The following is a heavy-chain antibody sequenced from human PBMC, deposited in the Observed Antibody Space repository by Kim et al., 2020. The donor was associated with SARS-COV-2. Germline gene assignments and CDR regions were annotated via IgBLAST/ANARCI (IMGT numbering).Heavy chain of an antibody. V-gene: IGHV1-18*01. Sequence: ASVKVSCKASGYTFTSYGISWVRQAPGQGLEWMGWISAYNGNTNYAQKLQGRVTMTTDTSTSTAYMELRSMRSDDTAVYYCARTSGSYIKIRFFDYWGQGTLVTVSS. J-gene: IGHJ4*02. CDR3: ARTSGSYIKIRFFDY. D-gene: IGHD1-26*01. CDR1: GYTFTSYG. CDR2: ISAYNGNT.